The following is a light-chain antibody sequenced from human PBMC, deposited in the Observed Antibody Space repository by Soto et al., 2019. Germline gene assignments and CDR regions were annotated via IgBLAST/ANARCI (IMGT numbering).Light chain of an antibody. CDR2: AAS. Sequence: DIQLTQSPSFLSASVGDRVTITCRASQGISSYLAWYQQKPGKAPKLLIYAASTLQSGVPSRFSGSGSGTEFTITSSSLQAEDFATYYCQQLNSYLTFGGGTKVEI. CDR3: QQLNSYLT. J-gene: IGKJ4*01. CDR1: QGISSY. V-gene: IGKV1-9*01.